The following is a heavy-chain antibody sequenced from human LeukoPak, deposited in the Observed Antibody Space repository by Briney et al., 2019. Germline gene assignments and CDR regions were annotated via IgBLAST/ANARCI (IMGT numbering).Heavy chain of an antibody. J-gene: IGHJ4*02. CDR3: ARAAQL. CDR2: IYSGGST. D-gene: IGHD6-13*01. CDR1: GITFSNYA. Sequence: GGSLRLSCAASGITFSNYAMSWVRQAPGKGLEWVSVIYSGGSTYYADSVKGRFTISRDNSKNTLYLQMNSLRAEDTAVYYCARAAQLWGQGTLVTVSS. V-gene: IGHV3-53*01.